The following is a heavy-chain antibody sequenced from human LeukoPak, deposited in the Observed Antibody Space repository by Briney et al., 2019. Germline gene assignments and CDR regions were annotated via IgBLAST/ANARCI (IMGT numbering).Heavy chain of an antibody. Sequence: PGGSLRLSCAASGFTFSSYAMTWVRQAPGKGLEWVSTISGSGDKTYYADSVKGRFTSSRDNSNNTLYLQMNSLRVEDTAVYHCAGFYGILYWGQGTLATVSS. CDR3: AGFYGILY. V-gene: IGHV3-23*01. CDR2: ISGSGDKT. CDR1: GFTFSSYA. J-gene: IGHJ4*02. D-gene: IGHD3-9*01.